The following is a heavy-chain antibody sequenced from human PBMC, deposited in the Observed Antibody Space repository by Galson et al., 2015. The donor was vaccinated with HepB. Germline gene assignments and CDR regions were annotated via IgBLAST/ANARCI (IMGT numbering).Heavy chain of an antibody. CDR1: GFTFSRYG. J-gene: IGHJ4*02. V-gene: IGHV3-30*18. CDR2: ISYDGSNK. CDR3: AKDSSGFEGAFDY. Sequence: SLRLSCAASGFTFSRYGMHWVRQAPGKGLEWVAVISYDGSNKYYADSVKGRFTISRDNSKNTLYLQMNSLRAEDTAVYYYAKDSSGFEGAFDYWGQGTLVTVSS. D-gene: IGHD6-19*01.